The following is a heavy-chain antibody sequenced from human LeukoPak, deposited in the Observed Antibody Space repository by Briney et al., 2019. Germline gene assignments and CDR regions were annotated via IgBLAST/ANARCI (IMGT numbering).Heavy chain of an antibody. CDR2: ISVSGGSI. CDR1: GFTFSNYA. CDR3: AKEHSVLTMMRGLNS. J-gene: IGHJ4*02. V-gene: IGHV3-23*01. Sequence: GGSLRLSCAASGFTFSNYALHWVRQAPGKGLEWVSGISVSGGSIYYADSVTGRFTISRDNSKDTLYLQMNSLRVEDTALYYCAKEHSVLTMMRGLNSWGQGTLVTVSS. D-gene: IGHD3-22*01.